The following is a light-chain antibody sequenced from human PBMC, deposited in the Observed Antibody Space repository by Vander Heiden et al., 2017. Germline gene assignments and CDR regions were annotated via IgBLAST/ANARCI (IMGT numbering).Light chain of an antibody. CDR3: QAWDSSTV. CDR1: KLGDKN. CDR2: ENT. J-gene: IGLJ1*01. Sequence: SYELTQPPSASLSPGQTATITCSGDKLGDKNVCWYQQKPGQSPVLVIYENTKRPSGIPDRFSGSNSGNTATLTISGTQAMDEADYYCQAWDSSTVFGTGTKVTVL. V-gene: IGLV3-1*01.